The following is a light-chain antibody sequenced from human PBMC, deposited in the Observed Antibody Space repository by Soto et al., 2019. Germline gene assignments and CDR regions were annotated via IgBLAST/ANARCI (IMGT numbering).Light chain of an antibody. CDR2: TAS. J-gene: IGKJ2*01. V-gene: IGKV1-39*01. Sequence: DIQMTQSPSSLSASVGDRVTITCRASQSINIYLNWYQHKPGKAPGLLIYTASYLQPVVPSRFSGSGSGTDFTLAITSLQPEDFATYYCQHSHSAPYTFGQGTKLEI. CDR3: QHSHSAPYT. CDR1: QSINIY.